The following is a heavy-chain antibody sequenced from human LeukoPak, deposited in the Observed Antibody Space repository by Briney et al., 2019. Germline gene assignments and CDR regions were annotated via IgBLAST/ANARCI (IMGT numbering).Heavy chain of an antibody. CDR1: GFTFSNYA. J-gene: IGHJ5*02. Sequence: RGSLRLSCAATGFTFSNYAMSWVRQAPGKGLEWVSAISGSGGSTYYADSVKGRFTISRDNSKNTLYLEMNSLRAEDTAVYYCAKDVTYYYDSSGVQSPSGQGTLVTVSS. CDR3: AKDVTYYYDSSGVQSP. CDR2: ISGSGGST. D-gene: IGHD3-22*01. V-gene: IGHV3-23*01.